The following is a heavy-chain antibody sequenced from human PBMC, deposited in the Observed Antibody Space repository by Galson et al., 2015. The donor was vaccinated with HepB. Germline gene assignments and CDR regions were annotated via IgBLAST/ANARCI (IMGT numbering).Heavy chain of an antibody. CDR1: GGSISSGGYY. CDR2: IYYSGST. V-gene: IGHV4-31*03. D-gene: IGHD6-13*01. Sequence: TLSLTCTVSGGSISSGGYYWSWIRQHPGKGLEWIGYIYYSGSTYYNPSLKSRVTISVDTSKNQFSLKLSSVTAADTAVYYCARAGSSSWSDYFDYWGQGTLVTVSS. J-gene: IGHJ4*02. CDR3: ARAGSSSWSDYFDY.